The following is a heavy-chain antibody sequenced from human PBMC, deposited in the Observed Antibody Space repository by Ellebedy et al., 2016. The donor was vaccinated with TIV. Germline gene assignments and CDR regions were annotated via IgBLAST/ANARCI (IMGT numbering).Heavy chain of an antibody. D-gene: IGHD6-13*01. CDR3: ASKRFGYSSTWYRGWYFDL. J-gene: IGHJ2*01. Sequence: GESLKISCAASGFTVSSNYMSWVRQAPGKGLEWVSVIYSGGDTYYADSVKGRFTISRDNSNNKLYLQMNSLRAEDTAVYYCASKRFGYSSTWYRGWYFDLWGRGTLVTVSS. V-gene: IGHV3-53*01. CDR2: IYSGGDT. CDR1: GFTVSSNY.